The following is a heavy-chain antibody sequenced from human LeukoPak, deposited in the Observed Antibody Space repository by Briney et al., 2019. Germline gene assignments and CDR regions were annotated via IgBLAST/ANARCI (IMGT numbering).Heavy chain of an antibody. Sequence: PGGSLRLSCAASGFTFSSYEMNWVRQAPGKGLEWVSYISSSGSTIYYADSVKGRFTISRDNAKNLLYLQMNSLRAEDTAVYYCARDFDGDYYFDYWGQGTLVTVSS. D-gene: IGHD4-17*01. CDR1: GFTFSSYE. CDR3: ARDFDGDYYFDY. V-gene: IGHV3-48*03. J-gene: IGHJ4*02. CDR2: ISSSGSTI.